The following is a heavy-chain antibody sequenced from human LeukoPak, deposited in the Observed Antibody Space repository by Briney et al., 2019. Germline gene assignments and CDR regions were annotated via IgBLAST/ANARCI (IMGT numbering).Heavy chain of an antibody. Sequence: GGSLRLSCAASGFTFSTYWMSWVRQAPGKGLEWVANIKQDVSEKYYVDSVKGRFTISRDNAKNSLYLQMNSLRAEDTAVYYCARGSYAHPRHAFDIWGQGTMVTVSS. CDR3: ARGSYAHPRHAFDI. CDR1: GFTFSTYW. D-gene: IGHD2-2*01. V-gene: IGHV3-7*01. J-gene: IGHJ3*02. CDR2: IKQDVSEK.